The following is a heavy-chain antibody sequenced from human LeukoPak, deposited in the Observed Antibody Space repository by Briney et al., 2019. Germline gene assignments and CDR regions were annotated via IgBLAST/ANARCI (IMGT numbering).Heavy chain of an antibody. Sequence: SETLSLTCIVSGYSIGSDFYWGWIRQPPGKELEWIASIYRSGNTYSNSSLKSRVRMSIDTSKNHFSLRLTSVTAADTAVYYCARHSVASPSDAWGPGTLVTVSS. D-gene: IGHD2-21*01. CDR3: ARHSVASPSDA. V-gene: IGHV4-38-2*02. CDR2: IYRSGNT. J-gene: IGHJ5*02. CDR1: GYSIGSDFY.